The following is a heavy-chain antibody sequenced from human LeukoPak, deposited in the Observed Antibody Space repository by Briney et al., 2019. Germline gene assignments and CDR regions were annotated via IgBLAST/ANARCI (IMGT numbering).Heavy chain of an antibody. CDR3: ARERTDTSMDY. CDR1: GGSISSGSYY. J-gene: IGHJ4*02. V-gene: IGHV4-61*02. D-gene: IGHD5-18*01. Sequence: SQTLSLTCTVSGGSISSGSYYWTWIRQPAGKGLEWIGRIYTSGSTNHNPSLKSRVTISLDTSKNQFSLKLISVTVADTAVYFCARERTDTSMDYWGRGTLVTVSS. CDR2: IYTSGST.